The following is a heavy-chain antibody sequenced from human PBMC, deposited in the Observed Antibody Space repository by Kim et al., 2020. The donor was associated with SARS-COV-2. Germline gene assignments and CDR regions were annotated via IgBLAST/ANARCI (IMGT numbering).Heavy chain of an antibody. D-gene: IGHD1-26*01. CDR2: ISYDGSNK. J-gene: IGHJ4*02. CDR3: AKSFSGGYFGYDY. CDR1: GFTFNTYG. Sequence: GGSLRLSCAASGFTFNTYGMHWVRQAPGKGLEWVAVISYDGSNKYYADSVKGRFTISRDNSKNTLYLQMNSLRIEDTAVYYCAKSFSGGYFGYDYWGQRTLVTVSS. V-gene: IGHV3-30*18.